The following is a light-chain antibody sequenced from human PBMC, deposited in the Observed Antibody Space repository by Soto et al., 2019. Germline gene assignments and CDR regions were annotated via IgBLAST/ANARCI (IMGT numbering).Light chain of an antibody. J-gene: IGKJ1*01. V-gene: IGKV1-27*01. Sequence: IPMTQSPSSLSASVIYRVTITFRPSRGIGNALAWYQQKPGTVPKLLIHSASTLQSGVPSRFSGSGSGTDFTLTISSLQPEDVASYYCQKYDSAPTFGPGTKVDIK. CDR3: QKYDSAPT. CDR1: RGIGNA. CDR2: SAS.